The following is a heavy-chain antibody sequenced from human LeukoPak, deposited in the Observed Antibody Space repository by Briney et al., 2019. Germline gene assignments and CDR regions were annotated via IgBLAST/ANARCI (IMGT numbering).Heavy chain of an antibody. J-gene: IGHJ2*01. CDR2: IYTSGST. CDR3: ARESGSRYQLPSWYFDL. CDR1: GGSISSYY. V-gene: IGHV4-4*07. Sequence: PSETLSLTCTVSGGSISSYYWSWIRQPAGKGLEWIGRIYTSGSTNYNPSLKSRVTMSVDTSKNQFSLKLSSVTAADTAVYYCARESGSRYQLPSWYFDLWGRGTLVTVSS. D-gene: IGHD2-2*01.